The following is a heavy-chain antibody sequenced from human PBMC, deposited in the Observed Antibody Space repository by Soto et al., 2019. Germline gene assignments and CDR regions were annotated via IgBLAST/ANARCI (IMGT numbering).Heavy chain of an antibody. J-gene: IGHJ3*02. CDR2: ISAYNGNT. V-gene: IGHV1-18*01. CDR1: GYTFTSYG. Sequence: GASVKVSCKASGYTFTSYGISWVRQAPGQGLEWMGWISAYNGNTNYAQKLQGRVTMTTATSTSTAYMELRSMRSDDTAVYYCARESLYSSGWDAFDIWGQGTMVTVSS. D-gene: IGHD6-19*01. CDR3: ARESLYSSGWDAFDI.